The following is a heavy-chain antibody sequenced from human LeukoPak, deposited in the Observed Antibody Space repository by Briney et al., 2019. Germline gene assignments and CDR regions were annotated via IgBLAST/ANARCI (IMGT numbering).Heavy chain of an antibody. V-gene: IGHV1-69*13. D-gene: IGHD4-11*01. Sequence: SVKLSCTASGGTFSSYAISWVRQAPGQGLEWMGGIIPIFGTANYAQTFQGRVTITADESTTTAYMELSILRSEDTAVYYCASFTVTTGNYYFDYWGQGTLVTVSS. CDR1: GGTFSSYA. CDR2: IIPIFGTA. J-gene: IGHJ4*02. CDR3: ASFTVTTGNYYFDY.